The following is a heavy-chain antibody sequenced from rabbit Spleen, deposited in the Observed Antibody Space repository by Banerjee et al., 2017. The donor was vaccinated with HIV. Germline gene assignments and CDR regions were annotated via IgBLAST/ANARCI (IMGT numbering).Heavy chain of an antibody. D-gene: IGHD8-1*01. CDR1: GLDFSSSYW. CDR3: ARDGAGGSYFAL. V-gene: IGHV1S40*01. Sequence: QSLEESGGDLVKPGASLTLTYTASGLDFSSSYWICWVRQAPGKGLEWIACIYTGSSGSTYYASWAKGRFTISKTSSTTVTLQMTRLTAADTATYFCARDGAGGSYFALWGPGTLVTVS. J-gene: IGHJ4*01. CDR2: IYTGSSGST.